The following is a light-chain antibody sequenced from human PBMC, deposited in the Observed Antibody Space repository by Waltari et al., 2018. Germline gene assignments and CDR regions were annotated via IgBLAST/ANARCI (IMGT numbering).Light chain of an antibody. Sequence: SSELTQDPAVSVALGQTVRITCQGDSLRSYYASWYQQKPGQAPVPVIYGTNNRPSGIPDRFSGSSSGNTASLTITGAQAEDEADYYCNSRDSSGNHLVFGGGTKLTVL. CDR3: NSRDSSGNHLV. J-gene: IGLJ2*01. CDR1: SLRSYY. CDR2: GTN. V-gene: IGLV3-19*01.